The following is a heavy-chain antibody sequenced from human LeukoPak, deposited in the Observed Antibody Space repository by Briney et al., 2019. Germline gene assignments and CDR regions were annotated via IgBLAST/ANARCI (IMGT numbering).Heavy chain of an antibody. D-gene: IGHD2-15*01. J-gene: IGHJ5*02. CDR2: IDWDDDK. CDR3: VLGSGGSCWVFDP. CDR1: GFSLSTTGMC. Sequence: SGPALVKPRQTLTLTCTFSGFSLSTTGMCVSWIRQPPGKALEWLARIDWDDDKYYSTSLRTRLTISKDTSKNQVVLTMTNMDPVDTATYYCVLGSGGSCWVFDPWGQGTLVTVSS. V-gene: IGHV2-70*11.